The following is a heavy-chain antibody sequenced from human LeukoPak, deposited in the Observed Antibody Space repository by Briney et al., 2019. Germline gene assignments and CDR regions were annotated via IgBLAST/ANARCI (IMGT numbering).Heavy chain of an antibody. J-gene: IGHJ3*02. Sequence: SETLSLTCTVSGGSISSYYWSWIRQPPGKGLEWIGYIYYSGSTNYNPSLKSRVTISVDTSKNQFSLKLSSVTAADTAVYYCARDLTTSWGWSDHDAFDIWGQGTMVTVSS. V-gene: IGHV4-59*01. CDR1: GGSISSYY. CDR2: IYYSGST. CDR3: ARDLTTSWGWSDHDAFDI. D-gene: IGHD6-19*01.